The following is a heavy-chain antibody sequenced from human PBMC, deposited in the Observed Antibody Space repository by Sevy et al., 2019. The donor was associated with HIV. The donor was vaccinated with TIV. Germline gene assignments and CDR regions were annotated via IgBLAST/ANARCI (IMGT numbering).Heavy chain of an antibody. D-gene: IGHD2-2*01. CDR2: FHEDGET. J-gene: IGHJ4*02. CDR1: GYTLTELS. CDR3: ATDIVVGRDY. V-gene: IGHV1-24*01. Sequence: ASVKVSCKVFGYTLTELSMHWVRQAPGKGLEWMGGFHEDGETMFAQKFQGRLTMTEATSTDTGYMELGSLRSEDTAVYYCATDIVVGRDYWGQGTLVTVSS.